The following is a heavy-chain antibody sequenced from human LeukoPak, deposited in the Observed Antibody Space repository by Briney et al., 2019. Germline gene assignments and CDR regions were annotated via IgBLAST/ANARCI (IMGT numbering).Heavy chain of an antibody. Sequence: SETLSLTCAVYGGSFRGYYWSWIRQPPGKGLEWMGEINHSGSTNYNPYLKSRVTISVDTSKNQFSLKLSSVTAADTAVYYCATFGYCSGGSCYSGNWFDPWGQGTLVTVSS. CDR2: INHSGST. CDR3: ATFGYCSGGSCYSGNWFDP. CDR1: GGSFRGYY. J-gene: IGHJ5*02. D-gene: IGHD2-15*01. V-gene: IGHV4-34*01.